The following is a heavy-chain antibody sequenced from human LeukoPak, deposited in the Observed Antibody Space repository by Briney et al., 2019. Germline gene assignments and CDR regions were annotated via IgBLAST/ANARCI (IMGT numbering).Heavy chain of an antibody. D-gene: IGHD3-22*01. CDR1: GGTFSSYA. CDR3: VRSASGPYDSSGYYNY. Sequence: ASVKVSCKASGGTFSSYAISWVRQAPGQGLEWMGGIIPIFGTANYAQKFQGRVTITADESTSTAYMELSSLRSEDTAVYYCVRSASGPYDSSGYYNYWGQGTLVTVSS. J-gene: IGHJ4*02. V-gene: IGHV1-69*13. CDR2: IIPIFGTA.